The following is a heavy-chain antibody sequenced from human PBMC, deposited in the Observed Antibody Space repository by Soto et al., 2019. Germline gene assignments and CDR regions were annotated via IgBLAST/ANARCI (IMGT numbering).Heavy chain of an antibody. CDR3: ARVPDY. V-gene: IGHV4-30-2*01. CDR1: GGSTSSGGSS. CDR2: IYHSGST. J-gene: IGHJ4*02. Sequence: QLQLQESGSGLGKPSQTLSLTCAVSGGSTSSGGSSWGWIRQPPGRGLEWIGYIYHSGSTYYNPSLKSRVTISVDRSKNQFSLKLSSVTAADTAVYYCARVPDYWGQGTLVTVSS.